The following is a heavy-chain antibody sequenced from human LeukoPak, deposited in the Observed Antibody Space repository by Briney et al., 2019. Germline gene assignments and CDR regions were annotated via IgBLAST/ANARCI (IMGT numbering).Heavy chain of an antibody. D-gene: IGHD2-21*02. Sequence: ASVKVSCKASGYTFTSYGISWVRQAPGQGLEWMGWISAYNGNTNYAQKLQGRVTMTTDTSTSTAYMELRSLSSDDAAVYYCAREGGRGDCYSCYYYYGMDVWGQGTTVTVSS. CDR3: AREGGRGDCYSCYYYYGMDV. V-gene: IGHV1-18*01. CDR1: GYTFTSYG. J-gene: IGHJ6*02. CDR2: ISAYNGNT.